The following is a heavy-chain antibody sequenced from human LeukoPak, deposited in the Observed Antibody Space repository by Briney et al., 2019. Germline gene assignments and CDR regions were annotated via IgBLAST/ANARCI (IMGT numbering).Heavy chain of an antibody. CDR3: ARFVANWNPGGMDV. V-gene: IGHV3-33*01. CDR2: IWYDGSNK. CDR1: GFTFSSYG. J-gene: IGHJ6*02. D-gene: IGHD1-20*01. Sequence: HPGGSLRLSCAASGFTFSSYGMHWVRQAPGKGLEWVAVIWYDGSNKYYADSVKGRFTISRDNSKNTLYLQMNSLRAEDTAVYYCARFVANWNPGGMDVWGQGTMVIVSS.